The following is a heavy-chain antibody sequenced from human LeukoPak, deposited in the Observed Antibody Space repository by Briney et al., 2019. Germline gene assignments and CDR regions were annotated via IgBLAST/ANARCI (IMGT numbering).Heavy chain of an antibody. D-gene: IGHD2-21*01. CDR3: ATSYGSYVVDH. V-gene: IGHV4-59*01. J-gene: IGHJ1*01. Sequence: PSETLSLTCTVSGGSINSYYLIWIRQPPGKRLEWIGFACCGGATNYNPSLKSRVTISVDTSKTQFSLNLSSVTAADTAVYYCATSYGSYVVDHGGQGPVVIVSS. CDR2: ACCGGAT. CDR1: GGSINSYY.